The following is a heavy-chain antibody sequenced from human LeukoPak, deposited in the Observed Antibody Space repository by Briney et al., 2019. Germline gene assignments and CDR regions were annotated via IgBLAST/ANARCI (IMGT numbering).Heavy chain of an antibody. CDR3: ARALGLLDYGDYAGVH. J-gene: IGHJ4*02. CDR1: GFTFSNYA. V-gene: IGHV3-23*01. D-gene: IGHD4-17*01. Sequence: GGSLRLSCAASGFTFSNYAMSWVRQAPGKGLEWVSTINDRGIATYYADSVKGRFTNSRDNSKNTLSLQVSSLRAEDTAVYYCARALGLLDYGDYAGVHWGQGTLVTVSS. CDR2: INDRGIAT.